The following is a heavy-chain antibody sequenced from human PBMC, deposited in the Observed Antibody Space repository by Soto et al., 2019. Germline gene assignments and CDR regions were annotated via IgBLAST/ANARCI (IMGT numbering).Heavy chain of an antibody. CDR2: IYHSGST. D-gene: IGHD3-10*02. CDR3: ARRVLGYYVGENWFDP. Sequence: PSETLSLTCAVSGGSISSSNWWSWVRQPPGKGLEWIGEIYHSGSTNYNPSLKSRVTISVDKSKNQFSLKLSSVTAADTAVYYCARRVLGYYVGENWFDPWGQGTLVTVSS. CDR1: GGSISSSNW. V-gene: IGHV4-4*02. J-gene: IGHJ5*02.